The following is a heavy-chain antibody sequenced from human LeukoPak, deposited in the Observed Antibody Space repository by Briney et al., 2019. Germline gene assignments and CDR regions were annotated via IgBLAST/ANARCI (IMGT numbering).Heavy chain of an antibody. D-gene: IGHD6-13*01. J-gene: IGHJ4*02. CDR1: GGSFSGYY. CDR2: INHSGST. CDR3: ARGHSSSWYKKRAYFDY. Sequence: SETLSLTCAVYGGSFSGYYWSWIRQPPGKGLEWIGEINHSGSTNYNPSLKSRVTISVDTSKNQFSLKLSSVTAADTAVYYCARGHSSSWYKKRAYFDYWGQGTPVTVSS. V-gene: IGHV4-34*01.